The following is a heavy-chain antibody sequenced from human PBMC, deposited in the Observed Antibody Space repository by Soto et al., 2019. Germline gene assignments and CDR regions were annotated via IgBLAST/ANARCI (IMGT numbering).Heavy chain of an antibody. CDR3: ARRRIAARGVLAFDI. CDR2: VNPNSGNT. Sequence: ASVKVSCKASGYTFTSYDINWVRQATGQGLEWMGWVNPNSGNTGYAQKFQGRVTMTRNTSISTAYMELSSLRSEDTAVYYCARRRIAARGVLAFDIWGQGTMVTVSS. V-gene: IGHV1-8*01. CDR1: GYTFTSYD. D-gene: IGHD6-6*01. J-gene: IGHJ3*02.